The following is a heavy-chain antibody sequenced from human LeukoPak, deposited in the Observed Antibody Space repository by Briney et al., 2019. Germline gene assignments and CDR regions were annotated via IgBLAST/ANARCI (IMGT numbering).Heavy chain of an antibody. Sequence: SQTLSLTCVISGDSVSSNNAAWNWIRQSPSRGLEWLGRTYYKSKWYDDYAVSVKSRITIKPDTSRNQFSLQLKSVTPEDTAVYYCAREGVSMIRGTIFNYYGMDVWGQGTAVSVSS. D-gene: IGHD3-22*01. CDR2: TYYKSKWYD. J-gene: IGHJ6*02. CDR3: AREGVSMIRGTIFNYYGMDV. CDR1: GDSVSSNNAA. V-gene: IGHV6-1*01.